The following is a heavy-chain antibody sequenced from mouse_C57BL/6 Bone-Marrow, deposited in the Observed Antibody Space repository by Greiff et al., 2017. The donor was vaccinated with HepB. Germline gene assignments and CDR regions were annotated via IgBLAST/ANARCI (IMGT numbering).Heavy chain of an antibody. Sequence: QVQLQQPGAELVKPGASVKLSCKASGYTFTSYWMQWVKQRPGQGLEWIGEIDPSDSYTYYNQKFKGKATLTVDTSSSTAYMQLSSLTSEDSAVYYCANYDYDGYAMDYGGQGTSVTVSS. J-gene: IGHJ4*01. CDR1: GYTFTSYW. D-gene: IGHD2-4*01. CDR3: ANYDYDGYAMDY. V-gene: IGHV1-50*01. CDR2: IDPSDSYT.